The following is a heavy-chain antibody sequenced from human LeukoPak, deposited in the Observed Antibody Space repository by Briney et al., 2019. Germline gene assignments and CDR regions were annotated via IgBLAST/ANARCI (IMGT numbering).Heavy chain of an antibody. D-gene: IGHD1-26*01. Sequence: GGSLRLSCAASGFTFSSYAMSWVRQAPGKGLELVSAISGSGGGTSYADSVKGRFTISRDNSKYTLYLQMNSLRAEDTALYYCAKGTSAGSRYYFDSWGQGILVTVSS. CDR2: ISGSGGGT. V-gene: IGHV3-23*01. J-gene: IGHJ4*02. CDR1: GFTFSSYA. CDR3: AKGTSAGSRYYFDS.